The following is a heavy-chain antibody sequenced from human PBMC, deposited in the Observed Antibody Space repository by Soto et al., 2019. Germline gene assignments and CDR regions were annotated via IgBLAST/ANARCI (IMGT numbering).Heavy chain of an antibody. CDR3: AGDGCSGGACYDY. J-gene: IGHJ4*02. Sequence: PGGSLRLSCAGSGFTSSSYWMSWVRQAPGKGLEWVANIKQDGSEKYYVDSVKGRFTISRDNAKKSVYLQMNSLRAEDAAVYYCAGDGCSGGACYDYWGQGTLVTVSS. CDR2: IKQDGSEK. CDR1: GFTSSSYW. V-gene: IGHV3-7*01. D-gene: IGHD2-15*01.